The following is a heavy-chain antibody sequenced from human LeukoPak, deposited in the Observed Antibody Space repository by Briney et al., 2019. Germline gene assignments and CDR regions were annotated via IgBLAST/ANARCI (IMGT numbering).Heavy chain of an antibody. V-gene: IGHV3-23*01. Sequence: GGSLRLSCAASGFTFSSYTMNWVRQAPGQGLEWVSAITGNGGSTHYADSVKGRFTISRDNSKNTLYLQMNSLRAEDTAVYYCAKEASLNWFDPWGQGTLVTVSS. J-gene: IGHJ5*02. CDR2: ITGNGGST. CDR3: AKEASLNWFDP. D-gene: IGHD5-12*01. CDR1: GFTFSSYT.